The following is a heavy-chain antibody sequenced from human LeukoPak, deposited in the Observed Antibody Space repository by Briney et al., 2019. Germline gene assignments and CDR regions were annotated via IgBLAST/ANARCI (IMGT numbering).Heavy chain of an antibody. Sequence: GASVKVSCKASGGTFSRFTISWVRQAPGQRFEWMGGITPIFGTANFAQKFQGRVSITADESTSTAFMELSSLRSEDTAVYYCAREWGLESSGYYYAYWGQGTLVTVSS. CDR3: AREWGLESSGYYYAY. CDR2: ITPIFGTA. J-gene: IGHJ4*02. D-gene: IGHD3-22*01. V-gene: IGHV1-69*13. CDR1: GGTFSRFT.